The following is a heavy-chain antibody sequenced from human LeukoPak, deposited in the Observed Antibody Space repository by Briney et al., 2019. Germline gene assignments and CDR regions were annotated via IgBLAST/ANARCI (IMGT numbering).Heavy chain of an antibody. D-gene: IGHD1-26*01. CDR2: IIPIFGTA. CDR3: ARDPGATDAFDI. V-gene: IGHV1-69*13. Sequence: GASVKVSCKASGGTFSSYAISWVRQAPGQGLEWMGGIIPIFGTANYAQKFQGRVTITADESTSTAYMELSSLRSEDTAVYYCARDPGATDAFDIWGHGTMVTVSS. CDR1: GGTFSSYA. J-gene: IGHJ3*02.